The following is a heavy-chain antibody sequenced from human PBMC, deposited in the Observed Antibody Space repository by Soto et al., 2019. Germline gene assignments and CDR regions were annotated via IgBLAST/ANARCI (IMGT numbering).Heavy chain of an antibody. CDR3: ARGLSYGSGTQPPLQH. V-gene: IGHV3-21*01. J-gene: IGHJ1*01. CDR1: GFTFSSYS. Sequence: EVHLVESGGGLVQPGGSLRLSCAASGFTFSSYSMNWVRQAPGKGLEWVSSISSSSSYIYYADSVKGRFTISRDNAKNSLYLQMNSLRAEDTAVYYCARGLSYGSGTQPPLQHWGQGTLVTVSS. D-gene: IGHD3-10*01. CDR2: ISSSSSYI.